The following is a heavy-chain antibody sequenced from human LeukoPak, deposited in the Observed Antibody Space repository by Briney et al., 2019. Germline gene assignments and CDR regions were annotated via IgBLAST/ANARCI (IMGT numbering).Heavy chain of an antibody. V-gene: IGHV4-59*12. J-gene: IGHJ6*03. CDR1: GGSIRNYY. CDR2: IYYSGST. D-gene: IGHD5-24*01. CDR3: ASYNRDGYRLSGGYYMDV. Sequence: SETLSLTCTVSGGSIRNYYWSWIRQPPGKGLEWIGYIYYSGSTNYNPSLKSRVTISVDTFKNQFSLRLTSVTAADTAMYYCASYNRDGYRLSGGYYMDVWGKGTTVTVSS.